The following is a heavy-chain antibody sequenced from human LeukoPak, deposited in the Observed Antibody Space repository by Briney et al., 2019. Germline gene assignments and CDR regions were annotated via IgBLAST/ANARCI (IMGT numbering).Heavy chain of an antibody. D-gene: IGHD5-12*01. CDR3: ARAPGGYSGYDFDY. J-gene: IGHJ4*02. Sequence: SETLSLTCTVSGGSISSYYWSWIRQPPGKGLEWIGYIYYSGSTNYNPSLKSRVTISVDPSKNQFSLKLSSVTAADTAVYYCARAPGGYSGYDFDYWGQGTLVTVSS. CDR1: GGSISSYY. V-gene: IGHV4-59*01. CDR2: IYYSGST.